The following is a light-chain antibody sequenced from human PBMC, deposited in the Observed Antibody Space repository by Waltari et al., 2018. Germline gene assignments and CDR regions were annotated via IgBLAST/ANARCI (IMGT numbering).Light chain of an antibody. Sequence: SSELTQDPAVSVAMGQTVRITCQGDSLRSYYANWYQQRPGQAPILVMYDKNNRPSGVPDRFSGSSSHNTASVTITGAQAEDEASYYCHSRDASGVAGSFGGGTKLTVL. CDR1: SLRSYY. CDR2: DKN. CDR3: HSRDASGVAGS. V-gene: IGLV3-19*01. J-gene: IGLJ2*01.